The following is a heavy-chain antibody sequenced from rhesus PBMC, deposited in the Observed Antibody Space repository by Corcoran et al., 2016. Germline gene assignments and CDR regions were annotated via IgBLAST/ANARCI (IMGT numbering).Heavy chain of an antibody. CDR3: ARRDYYGSGELDY. D-gene: IGHD3-28*01. Sequence: QVQLQESGPGLVKPSETLSLTCAVSGGSISGYYWRWIRQPPGKGLEWIGRIYGSGGSTDYNPSLKSRVTVSTDTSKNQFSLKLSSVTAADTAVYYCARRDYYGSGELDYWGQGVLVTVSS. J-gene: IGHJ4*01. V-gene: IGHV4-160*01. CDR2: IYGSGGST. CDR1: GGSISGYY.